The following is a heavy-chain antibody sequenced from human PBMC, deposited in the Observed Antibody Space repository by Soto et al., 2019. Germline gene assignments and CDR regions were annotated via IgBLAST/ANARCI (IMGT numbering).Heavy chain of an antibody. J-gene: IGHJ3*02. Sequence: LSLTCAASGFTVSSNYMSWVRQAPGKGLEWVSVIYSGGSTYYADSVKGRFTISRDNSKNTLYLQMNSLRAEDTAVYYCARVQSGAFDIWGQGTMVTVSS. CDR1: GFTVSSNY. CDR2: IYSGGST. D-gene: IGHD1-1*01. CDR3: ARVQSGAFDI. V-gene: IGHV3-53*01.